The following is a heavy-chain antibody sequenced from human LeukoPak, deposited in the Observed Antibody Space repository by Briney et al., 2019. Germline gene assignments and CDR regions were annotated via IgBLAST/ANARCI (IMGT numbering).Heavy chain of an antibody. CDR2: IYSSGST. J-gene: IGHJ4*02. Sequence: PSETLSLTCTVSVASIISYYWPWIRKPAGEGLNWIGRIYSSGSTNYNPSLKSRVTMSLDTSKNRFSLRLSSVTAADTAVYYCARARGGSGSYGHFDYWGQGTLVTVSS. V-gene: IGHV4-4*07. CDR3: ARARGGSGSYGHFDY. D-gene: IGHD1-26*01. CDR1: VASIISYY.